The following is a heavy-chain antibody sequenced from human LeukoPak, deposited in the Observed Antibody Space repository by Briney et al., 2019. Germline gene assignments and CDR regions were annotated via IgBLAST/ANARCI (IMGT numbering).Heavy chain of an antibody. Sequence: GGSLRLSCAASGFTFSSYAMSWVRQAPGKGLEWVSTISGGGDSTYYADSVKGRFTISRDNSKNTLYLQMNSLRAEDTAVYYCANTLAAAGRNFDYWGQGTLVTVSS. J-gene: IGHJ4*02. CDR1: GFTFSSYA. V-gene: IGHV3-23*01. CDR2: ISGGGDST. D-gene: IGHD6-13*01. CDR3: ANTLAAAGRNFDY.